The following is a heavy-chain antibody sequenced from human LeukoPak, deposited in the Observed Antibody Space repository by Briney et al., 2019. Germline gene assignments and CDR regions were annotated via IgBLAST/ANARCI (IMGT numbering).Heavy chain of an antibody. CDR3: VKGSVDLVAMLDY. CDR2: ISSNGGST. J-gene: IGHJ4*02. D-gene: IGHD5-12*01. Sequence: GGSLRLSCSASGFTFSSYAMHWVRQAPGKGLEYVSAISSNGGSTYYADSVKGRFTISRDNSKNTLYPQMSSLRPEDTAVYYCVKGSVDLVAMLDYWGQGTLVTVSS. CDR1: GFTFSSYA. V-gene: IGHV3-64D*06.